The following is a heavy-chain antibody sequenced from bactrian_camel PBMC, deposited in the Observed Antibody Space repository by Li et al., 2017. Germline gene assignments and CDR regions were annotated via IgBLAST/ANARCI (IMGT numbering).Heavy chain of an antibody. J-gene: IGHJ4*01. Sequence: VQLVESGGDLVQPGGSLRLSCAASGFVFSDYTMTWVRQAPGKGLEWVSSIKSGSDRTYYADSVKGRFTISRDNAKNTVYLQVNSLKSDDTAMYYCKCSSWAGYNNCARGTKITVS. CDR1: GFVFSDYT. V-gene: IGHV3S40*01. CDR2: IKSGSDRT. D-gene: IGHD5*01.